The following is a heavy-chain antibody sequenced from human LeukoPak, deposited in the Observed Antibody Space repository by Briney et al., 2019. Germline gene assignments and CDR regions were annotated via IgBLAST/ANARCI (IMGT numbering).Heavy chain of an antibody. CDR1: GGSFSSYY. J-gene: IGHJ5*02. D-gene: IGHD3-3*01. CDR2: INHGGST. CDR3: ARLVGITIFGVVPWFDP. V-gene: IGHV4-34*01. Sequence: SETLSLTCAVYGGSFSSYYWSWIRQPPGKGLEWIGEINHGGSTNYNPSLKSRVTTSVDTSKNQFSLKLSSVTAADTAVYYCARLVGITIFGVVPWFDPWGQGTLVTVSS.